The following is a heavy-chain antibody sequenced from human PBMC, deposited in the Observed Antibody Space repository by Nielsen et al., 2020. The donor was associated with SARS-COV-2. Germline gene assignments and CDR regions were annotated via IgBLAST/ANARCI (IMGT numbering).Heavy chain of an antibody. D-gene: IGHD2-2*01. Sequence: GESLKISCAASGFTFSSYGMHWVRQAPGKGLEWVAVISYDGSNKYYADSVKGRFTISRDNSKNTLYLQMNSLRAEDTAVYYCAKEAVPAAPPDYWGQGTLVTVSS. J-gene: IGHJ4*02. CDR3: AKEAVPAAPPDY. CDR1: GFTFSSYG. V-gene: IGHV3-30*18. CDR2: ISYDGSNK.